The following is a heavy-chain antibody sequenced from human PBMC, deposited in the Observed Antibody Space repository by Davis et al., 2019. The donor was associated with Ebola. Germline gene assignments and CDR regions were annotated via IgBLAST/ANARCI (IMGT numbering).Heavy chain of an antibody. D-gene: IGHD2-21*01. CDR1: GFTFSSYS. V-gene: IGHV3-48*04. CDR2: ISRSSSTI. Sequence: LSLTCAASGFTFSSYSMNWVRRAPGKGLEWVSYISRSSSTIYYADSVKGRFTISRDNAKNSLYLQMNSLRAEDTAVYYCARKNCGGDCYSGYYYMDVWGKGTTVTVSS. J-gene: IGHJ6*03. CDR3: ARKNCGGDCYSGYYYMDV.